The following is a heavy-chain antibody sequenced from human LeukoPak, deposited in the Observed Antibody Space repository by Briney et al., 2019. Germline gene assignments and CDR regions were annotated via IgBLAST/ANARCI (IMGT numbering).Heavy chain of an antibody. J-gene: IGHJ4*02. CDR3: AREYTAMVLDY. D-gene: IGHD5-18*01. Sequence: GGSLRLSCAASGFTFSSYSMNWVRQAPGRGLEWVSSIISSSSYIYYADSVKGRFTISRDNAKNSLYLQMNSLRAEDTAVYYCAREYTAMVLDYWGQGTLVTVSS. CDR2: IISSSSYI. CDR1: GFTFSSYS. V-gene: IGHV3-21*01.